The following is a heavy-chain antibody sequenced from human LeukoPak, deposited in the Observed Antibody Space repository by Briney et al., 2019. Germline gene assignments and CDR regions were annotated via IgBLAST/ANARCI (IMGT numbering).Heavy chain of an antibody. CDR1: GFIVSSNH. V-gene: IGHV3-21*06. Sequence: GGSLRLSCAASGFIVSSNHMSWVRQAPGKGLEWLSSISSSSSYMYYADLLKGRFTISRDNAKNTLYLQMNSLRAEDTAVYYCARVGLYYGLDVWGKGTTVTVSS. J-gene: IGHJ6*04. CDR2: ISSSSSYM. CDR3: ARVGLYYGLDV.